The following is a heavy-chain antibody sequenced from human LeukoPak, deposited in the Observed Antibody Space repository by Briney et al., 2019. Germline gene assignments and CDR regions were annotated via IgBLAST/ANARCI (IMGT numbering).Heavy chain of an antibody. D-gene: IGHD1-14*01. J-gene: IGHJ6*03. CDR1: GFTFSSYA. Sequence: GGSLRLSCAASGFTFSSYAMSWVRQAPGKGLEWVSAISGSGGSTYYADSVKGRFTISRDNSKNTLYLQMNSLRAEDTAVYYCATGETYYYYMDVWGKGTTVTVSS. CDR2: ISGSGGST. V-gene: IGHV3-23*01. CDR3: ATGETYYYYMDV.